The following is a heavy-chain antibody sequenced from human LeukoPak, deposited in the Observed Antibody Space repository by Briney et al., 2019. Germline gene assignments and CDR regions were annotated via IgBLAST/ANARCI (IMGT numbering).Heavy chain of an antibody. D-gene: IGHD3-10*01. V-gene: IGHV4-34*01. CDR1: GGSFSGYY. J-gene: IGHJ4*02. CDR3: ARRGTYSGGFTY. Sequence: PSETLSLTCAVYGGSFSGYYWSWIRQPPGKGLEWIGEINHSGSTNYNPSLTSRVTISVDTSKNQFSLKLSSVTAADTAFYYCARRGTYSGGFTYWGQGTLVTVSS. CDR2: INHSGST.